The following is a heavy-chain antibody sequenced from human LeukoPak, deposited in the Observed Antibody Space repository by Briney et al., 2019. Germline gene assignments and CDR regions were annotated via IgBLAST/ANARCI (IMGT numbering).Heavy chain of an antibody. J-gene: IGHJ3*02. V-gene: IGHV3-11*06. CDR1: GFTFSDYY. D-gene: IGHD4/OR15-4a*01. Sequence: GGSLRLSCAASGFTFSDYYMSWIRQAPGKGLEWVSYISRNSYTNYADSVKGRFTISRDNSKNTLYLQMNSLRAEDTAVYYCAKEGGATSGRAFDIWGQGTMVTVSS. CDR3: AKEGGATSGRAFDI. CDR2: ISRNSYT.